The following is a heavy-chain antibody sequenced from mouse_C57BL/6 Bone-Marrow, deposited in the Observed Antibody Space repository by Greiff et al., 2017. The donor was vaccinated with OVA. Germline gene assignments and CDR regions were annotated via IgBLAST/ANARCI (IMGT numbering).Heavy chain of an antibody. CDR2: ISDGGSYT. J-gene: IGHJ1*03. Sequence: EVKLVESGGGLVKPGGSLKLSCAASGFTFSSYAMSWVRQTPEKRLEWVATISDGGSYTYYPYNVKGRITVTRDNAKYNLYLQMSHLKSEDTAMYYCARDRGYYGSSPWYFDVWGTGTTVTVSS. D-gene: IGHD1-1*01. CDR1: GFTFSSYA. V-gene: IGHV5-4*01. CDR3: ARDRGYYGSSPWYFDV.